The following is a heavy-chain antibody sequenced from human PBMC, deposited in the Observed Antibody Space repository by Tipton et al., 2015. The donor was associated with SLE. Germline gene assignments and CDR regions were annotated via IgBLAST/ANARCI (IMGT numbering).Heavy chain of an antibody. CDR2: IKSKADGGTT. J-gene: IGHJ4*02. Sequence: SLRLSCAVSGFTFNNAWMSWVRQAPGKGLEWVGRIKSKADGGTTDYAAPVKERFTISRDDSRNTLYLQMNSLKTEDTGVYYCTTATPYEYCGANSCPDYWGQGTLVTVSS. CDR3: TTATPYEYCGANSCPDY. CDR1: GFTFNNAW. V-gene: IGHV3-15*01. D-gene: IGHD2-21*01.